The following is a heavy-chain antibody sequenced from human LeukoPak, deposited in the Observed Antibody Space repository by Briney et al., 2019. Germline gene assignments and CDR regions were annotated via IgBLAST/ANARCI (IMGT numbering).Heavy chain of an antibody. V-gene: IGHV4-39*01. J-gene: IGHJ4*02. CDR3: ASTYSYGSYYFDY. CDR2: IYYSGST. CDR1: GGSISSSSYY. Sequence: SETLSLTCTVSGGSISSSSYYWGWIRQPPGKGLEWIGSIYYSGSTYYNPSLKSRVTISVDTSENQFSLKLSSVTAADTAVYYCASTYSYGSYYFDYWGQGTLVTVSS. D-gene: IGHD5-18*01.